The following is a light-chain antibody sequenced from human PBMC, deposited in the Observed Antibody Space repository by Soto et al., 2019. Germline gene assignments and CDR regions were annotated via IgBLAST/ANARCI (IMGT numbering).Light chain of an antibody. CDR1: QGISSY. J-gene: IGKJ4*01. CDR3: QQINSLPVT. CDR2: DAS. V-gene: IGKV1-9*01. Sequence: DIPLTQSPSFLSASVGDRVTITCRASQGISSYLAWYQQRPGKAPKLLVYDASTLQSGVPSRFSGSVSGTEFTLTISSLQPEDFATYYCQQINSLPVTFGGGTKVEIK.